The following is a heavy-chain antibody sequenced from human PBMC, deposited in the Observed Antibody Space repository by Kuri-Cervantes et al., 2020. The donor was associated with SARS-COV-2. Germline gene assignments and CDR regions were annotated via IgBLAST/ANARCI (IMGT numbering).Heavy chain of an antibody. CDR3: AKEGYYYDSTGSDWFDP. CDR2: ISSNGGST. V-gene: IGHV3-64D*08. D-gene: IGHD3-22*01. CDR1: GFTFSSYA. J-gene: IGHJ5*02. Sequence: GGSLRLSCSASGFTFSSYAMHWVRQAPGKGLEYVSAISSNGGSTYYADSVKGRFTISRDNSKNTLYLQMSSLRAEDTAIYYCAKEGYYYDSTGSDWFDPWGQGTQVTVSS.